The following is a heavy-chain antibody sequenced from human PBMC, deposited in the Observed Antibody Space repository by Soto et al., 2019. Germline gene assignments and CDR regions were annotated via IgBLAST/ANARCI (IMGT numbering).Heavy chain of an antibody. Sequence: ASVKVSCKTSGYTFTNYALHWVRQARGQRLEWMGWINAGNSYTKYSQKFYFRVTINRDTSANSAYMELSSLRSEDTAVCDCARAGGDFSTTGCYIIEYLSQATLPTLSS. V-gene: IGHV1-3*01. CDR2: INAGNSYT. CDR1: GYTFTNYA. J-gene: IGHJ4*02. CDR3: ARAGGDFSTTGCYIIEY. D-gene: IGHD2-2*02.